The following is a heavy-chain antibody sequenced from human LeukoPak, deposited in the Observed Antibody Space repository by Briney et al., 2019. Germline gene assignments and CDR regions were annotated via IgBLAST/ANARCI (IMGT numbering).Heavy chain of an antibody. D-gene: IGHD2-2*01. CDR3: ASYWSSTSCYYEYFQH. CDR1: GGSISSGGYY. CDR2: IYYSGST. J-gene: IGHJ1*01. Sequence: SQTLSLTCTVSGGSISSGGYYWSWIRQHPGKGLEWIGYIYYSGSTYYNPSLKSRVTISVDTSKNQFSLKLSSVTAADTAVYCCASYWSSTSCYYEYFQHWGQGTLVTVSS. V-gene: IGHV4-31*03.